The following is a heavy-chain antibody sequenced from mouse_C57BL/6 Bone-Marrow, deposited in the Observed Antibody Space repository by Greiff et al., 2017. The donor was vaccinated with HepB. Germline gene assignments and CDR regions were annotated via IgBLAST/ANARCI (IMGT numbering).Heavy chain of an antibody. CDR2: ISDGGSYT. CDR3: AIDCYSDMGDYAMDD. Sequence: EVQLQESGGGLVKPGGSLKLSCAASGFTFSSYAMSWVRQTPEKRLEWVATISDGGSYTYYPDNVKGRFTISRDNAKNNLYLQMSHLKSEDTAMYYCAIDCYSDMGDYAMDDWGQGTSVTVSS. J-gene: IGHJ4*01. V-gene: IGHV5-4*01. D-gene: IGHD2-13*01. CDR1: GFTFSSYA.